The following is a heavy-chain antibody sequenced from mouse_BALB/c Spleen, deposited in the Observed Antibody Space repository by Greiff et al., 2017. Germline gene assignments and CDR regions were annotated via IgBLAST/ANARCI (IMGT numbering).Heavy chain of an antibody. D-gene: IGHD2-14*01. CDR3: AKNYRYDGPFDY. CDR1: GYSFTSDYA. Sequence: EVQLQQSGPGLVKPSQSLSLTCTVSGYSFTSDYAWYWIRPSPGNKLEWMGYISYSGSTSYNPSRKSRISITRDTSKNQFFMQLNSVTTEDTATYYCAKNYRYDGPFDYWGQGTTLTVSA. CDR2: ISYSGST. J-gene: IGHJ2*01. V-gene: IGHV3-2*02.